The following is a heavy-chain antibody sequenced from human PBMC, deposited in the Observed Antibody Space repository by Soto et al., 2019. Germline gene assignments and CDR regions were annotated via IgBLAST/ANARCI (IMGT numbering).Heavy chain of an antibody. CDR1: GGTFNNHA. J-gene: IGHJ4*02. CDR2: IIPLLGTT. D-gene: IGHD5-12*01. V-gene: IGHV1-69*01. Sequence: QVQLVQSGAEVKKPGSSVKVSCKATGGTFNNHAASWVRQAPGLGLEWLGGIIPLLGTTSYAQKFQGRVTITADASTNTAFMELARLRPDDTAVYYCARRVGGNDSLDSWRQATLVTVSS. CDR3: ARRVGGNDSLDS.